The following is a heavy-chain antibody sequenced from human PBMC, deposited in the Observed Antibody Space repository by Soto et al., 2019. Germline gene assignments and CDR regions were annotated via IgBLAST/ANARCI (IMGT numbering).Heavy chain of an antibody. Sequence: GGSLRLSCAASGFTFSSYAMSWVRQAPGKGLEWVSAISGSGGSTYYADSVKGRFTISRDNSKNTLYLQMNSLRAEDTAVYYCAKGRHCSGGNCYKFGGSFDYWGQGTLVTVSS. J-gene: IGHJ4*02. CDR3: AKGRHCSGGNCYKFGGSFDY. V-gene: IGHV3-23*01. D-gene: IGHD2-15*01. CDR1: GFTFSSYA. CDR2: ISGSGGST.